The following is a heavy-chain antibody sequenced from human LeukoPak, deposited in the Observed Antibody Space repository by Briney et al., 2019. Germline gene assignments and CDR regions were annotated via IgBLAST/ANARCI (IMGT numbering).Heavy chain of an antibody. CDR3: TRATGSFYGLGY. J-gene: IGHJ4*02. D-gene: IGHD1-26*01. V-gene: IGHV3-30*02. Sequence: GGSLRLSCAASGFTFSSYGMHWVRQAPGKGLEWVAFIRYDGSNKYYADSVKGRFTISRDNSKNTLYLQMNSLRAEDTAVYYCTRATGSFYGLGYWGQGTLVTVSS. CDR1: GFTFSSYG. CDR2: IRYDGSNK.